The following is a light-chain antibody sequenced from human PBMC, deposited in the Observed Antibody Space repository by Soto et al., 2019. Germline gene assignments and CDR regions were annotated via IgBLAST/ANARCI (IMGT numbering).Light chain of an antibody. CDR1: SSNIGAGYD. V-gene: IGLV1-40*01. J-gene: IGLJ1*01. CDR2: GNS. CDR3: QSYDSSLSGYV. Sequence: QYVLTQPPSVSGAPGQRVTISCTGSSSNIGAGYDVHWYQQLPGTAPKLLIYGNSNRPSGVPDRFSGSKSGTSASLAITGLQAEDEADYYCQSYDSSLSGYVFGTGTKLTVL.